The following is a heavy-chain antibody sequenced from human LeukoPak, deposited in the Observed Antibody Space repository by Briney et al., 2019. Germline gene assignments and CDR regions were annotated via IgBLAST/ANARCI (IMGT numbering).Heavy chain of an antibody. Sequence: GASVKVSCKASAYTFTNYGISWVRQAPGQGLEWMGWIKPNNGNTRYAEDLQGRVTMTTDISTSTAYMELRSLRSDDTAIYYCARDFTPPHCTSPNCPRGGWFDPWGQGTLVTVSS. V-gene: IGHV1-18*01. CDR2: IKPNNGNT. J-gene: IGHJ5*02. CDR3: ARDFTPPHCTSPNCPRGGWFDP. CDR1: AYTFTNYG. D-gene: IGHD2-8*01.